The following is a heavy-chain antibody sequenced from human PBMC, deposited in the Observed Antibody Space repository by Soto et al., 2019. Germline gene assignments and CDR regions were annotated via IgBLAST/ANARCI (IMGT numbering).Heavy chain of an antibody. D-gene: IGHD6-6*01. CDR2: ISSSSGSI. Sequence: PGGSLRLSCAAAGFTVDSYSINWVRQAPGKGLEWVSYISSSSGSIFYADSVRGRFTISRDNAKNSVFLHLSSLRAEDTAVYYCARDNDGAQFASSYSDLYMFYWGPGALVTVSS. J-gene: IGHJ4*01. V-gene: IGHV3-48*01. CDR1: GFTVDSYS. CDR3: ARDNDGAQFASSYSDLYMFY.